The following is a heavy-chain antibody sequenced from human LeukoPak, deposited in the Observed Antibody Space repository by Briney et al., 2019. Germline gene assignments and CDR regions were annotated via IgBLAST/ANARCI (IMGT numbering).Heavy chain of an antibody. V-gene: IGHV1-46*01. J-gene: IGHJ4*02. D-gene: IGHD2-8*02. CDR3: AREESGGFFDY. Sequence: ASVKVSCKTSGYTFSNYYMHWVRQAPGQGLEWMGLIGPAGTNTNYAQKFRGRVTVTRDTTTTTVYMELSSLSYEDTAVYYCAREESGGFFDYWGQGTLVTVSS. CDR1: GYTFSNYY. CDR2: IGPAGTNT.